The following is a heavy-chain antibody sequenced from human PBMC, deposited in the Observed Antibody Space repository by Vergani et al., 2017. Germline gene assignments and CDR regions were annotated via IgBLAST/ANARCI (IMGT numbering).Heavy chain of an antibody. CDR3: ARDFGSGWYDY. J-gene: IGHJ4*02. CDR2: MWYDGSNK. V-gene: IGHV3-33*01. CDR1: GFTFSSYG. D-gene: IGHD6-19*01. Sequence: QVQLVESGGGVVQPGRSLRLSCAASGFTFSSYGMHWVRQAPGKGLEWVAVMWYDGSNKYYADSVKGRFTISRDNSKNTLYLQMNSLRAEDTAVYYCARDFGSGWYDYWGQGTLVTVSS.